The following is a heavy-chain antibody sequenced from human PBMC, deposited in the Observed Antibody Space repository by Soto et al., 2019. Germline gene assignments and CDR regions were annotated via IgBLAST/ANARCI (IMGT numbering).Heavy chain of an antibody. D-gene: IGHD1-26*01. J-gene: IGHJ6*02. CDR2: MNPNSGNT. Sequence: ASVKVSCKASGYTFTSYDINWVRQATGQGLEWMGWMNPNSGNTGYAQKFQGRVTMTRNTSISTAYMELSSLRSEDTAVYYCASYRRSYRGSTYGMGVWGQGTRVTVS. CDR1: GYTFTSYD. V-gene: IGHV1-8*01. CDR3: ASYRRSYRGSTYGMGV.